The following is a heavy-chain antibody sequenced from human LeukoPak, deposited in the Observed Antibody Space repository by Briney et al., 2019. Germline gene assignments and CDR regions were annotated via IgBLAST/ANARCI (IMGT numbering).Heavy chain of an antibody. D-gene: IGHD2-21*01. V-gene: IGHV4-39*07. J-gene: IGHJ2*01. CDR3: ARGLYCGGDCYWYFDL. CDR2: IYYSGST. CDR1: GGSISSSSYY. Sequence: SETLSLTCTVSGGSISSSSYYWGWIRQPPGKGLEWIGSIYYSGSTYYNPSLKSRVTISVDRSKNQFSLKLSSVTAADTAVYYCARGLYCGGDCYWYFDLWGRGTLVTVSS.